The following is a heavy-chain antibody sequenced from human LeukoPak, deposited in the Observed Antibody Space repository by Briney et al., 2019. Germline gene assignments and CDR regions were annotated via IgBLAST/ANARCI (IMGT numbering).Heavy chain of an antibody. CDR3: TTYGSGRKFDY. V-gene: IGHV3-15*04. Sequence: PGGSLRLSCAASGFTFDDYGMSWARQIPGKGLEWVGRIESKTDGGTTDYAAPVKGRFTISRDDSTNTLYLQMNSLKSEDTAVYYCTTYGSGRKFDYWGQGILVTVSS. D-gene: IGHD3-10*01. CDR1: GFTFDDYG. CDR2: IESKTDGGTT. J-gene: IGHJ4*02.